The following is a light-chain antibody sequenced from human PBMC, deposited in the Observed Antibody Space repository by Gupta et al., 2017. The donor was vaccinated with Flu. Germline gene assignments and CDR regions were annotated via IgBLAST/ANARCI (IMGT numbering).Light chain of an antibody. V-gene: IGLV2-14*01. Sequence: QSALTQPASVSGSPGQSITISCPGTNSDIGAYNYVSWYQQHPGKAPKLMIFEVNNRPSGVSNRFSGSKSGNTASLIISGLQAEDEAHYYCSSYTGSSTLFGGGTRLTVL. CDR3: SSYTGSSTL. J-gene: IGLJ2*01. CDR1: NSDIGAYNY. CDR2: EVN.